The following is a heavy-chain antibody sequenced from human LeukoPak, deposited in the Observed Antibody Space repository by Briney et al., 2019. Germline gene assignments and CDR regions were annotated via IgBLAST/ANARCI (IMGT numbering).Heavy chain of an antibody. CDR1: GGSISSSSYY. V-gene: IGHV4-39*07. Sequence: SETLSLTCTVSGGSISSSSYYWGWIRQPPGKGLEWIGSIYYSGSTYYNPSLKSRVTISVDTSKNQFSLKLSSVTAADTAVYYCARDPLGAVAGTYYAFDIWGQGTMVTVSS. J-gene: IGHJ3*02. CDR3: ARDPLGAVAGTYYAFDI. CDR2: IYYSGST. D-gene: IGHD6-19*01.